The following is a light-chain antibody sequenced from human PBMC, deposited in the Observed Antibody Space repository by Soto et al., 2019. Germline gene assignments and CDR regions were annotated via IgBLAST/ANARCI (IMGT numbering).Light chain of an antibody. Sequence: QSALTQPPSASGSPGQSVTISCTGTSSDVCGYNYVSWYQQHPGKAPKLMIYEVSKRPSGVPDRFSGSKSGNTASLTVSGLQAEDQADYYCRSYAGSDNFVVFGVGTTVHVL. CDR2: EVS. CDR1: SSDVCGYNY. J-gene: IGLJ2*01. CDR3: RSYAGSDNFVV. V-gene: IGLV2-8*01.